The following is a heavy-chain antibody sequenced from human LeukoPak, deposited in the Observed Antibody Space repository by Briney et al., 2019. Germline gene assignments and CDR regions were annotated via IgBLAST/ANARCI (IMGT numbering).Heavy chain of an antibody. Sequence: ASVKVSCKASGYSFTGQDMHWVRQAPGQGLECMGWTNPNSGDTNYAQKFQGRVTMTRDTTISTAYMELNRLTSDDTAVYYCASYPRYSSTPPFDYWGQGTPVTVSS. V-gene: IGHV1-2*02. CDR1: GYSFTGQD. J-gene: IGHJ4*02. CDR3: ASYPRYSSTPPFDY. D-gene: IGHD6-19*01. CDR2: TNPNSGDT.